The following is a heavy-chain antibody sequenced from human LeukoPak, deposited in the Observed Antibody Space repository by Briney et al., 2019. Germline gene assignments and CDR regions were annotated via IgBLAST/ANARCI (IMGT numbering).Heavy chain of an antibody. CDR2: ISSSSSTI. V-gene: IGHV3-48*04. Sequence: GGSLRLSCAASGFTFSSYGMHWVRQAPGKGLEWVSYISSSSSTIYYADSVKGRFTISRDNAKNSLYLQMNSLRAEDTAVYYCARDFIAAAGDWGQGTLVTVSS. CDR1: GFTFSSYG. J-gene: IGHJ4*02. D-gene: IGHD6-13*01. CDR3: ARDFIAAAGD.